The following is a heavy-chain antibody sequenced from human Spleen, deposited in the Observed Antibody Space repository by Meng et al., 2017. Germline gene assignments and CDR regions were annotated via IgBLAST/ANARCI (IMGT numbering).Heavy chain of an antibody. CDR3: ASRGYARFDF. V-gene: IGHV4-4*01. Sequence: GSLRLSCTVSGGSISSSDWWSWVRQPPGKGLEWIGEIYRSGSTNYSPSLKSRVTISIDTSKNQFSLSLSSVTAADTAVYFCASRGYARFDFWGQGALVTVSS. D-gene: IGHD3-16*01. CDR1: GGSISSSDW. J-gene: IGHJ4*02. CDR2: IYRSGST.